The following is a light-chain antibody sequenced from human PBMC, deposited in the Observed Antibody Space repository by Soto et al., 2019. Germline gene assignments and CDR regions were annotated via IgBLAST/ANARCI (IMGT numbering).Light chain of an antibody. Sequence: EIVLTQSPGTLSLSPGERATPSCRASQSVTSSYLGWYQQKPGQAPRLLIYGASTRATGIPDRFSGSGSGTDFTLIISRLEPEDFAVYFCQQYGTSPWTFGQGTKVETK. CDR1: QSVTSSY. CDR2: GAS. J-gene: IGKJ1*01. CDR3: QQYGTSPWT. V-gene: IGKV3-20*01.